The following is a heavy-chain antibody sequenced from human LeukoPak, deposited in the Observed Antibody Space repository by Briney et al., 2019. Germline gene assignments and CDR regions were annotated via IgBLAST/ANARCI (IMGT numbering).Heavy chain of an antibody. D-gene: IGHD3-10*01. CDR3: ARAEVLLWFGESPGAEYFQH. V-gene: IGHV3-21*01. CDR1: GFTFSSYN. CDR2: ISTRGSYI. Sequence: GGSLRLSCAASGFTFSSYNMNWVSQAPGKGLEWVSSISTRGSYIYYADSLKGRFTISRDNAKNSLYLQMNSLRAEDTAVYYCARAEVLLWFGESPGAEYFQHWGQGTLVTVSS. J-gene: IGHJ1*01.